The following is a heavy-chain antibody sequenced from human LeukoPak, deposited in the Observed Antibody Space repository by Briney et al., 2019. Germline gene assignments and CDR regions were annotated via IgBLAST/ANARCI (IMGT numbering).Heavy chain of an antibody. V-gene: IGHV4-34*01. J-gene: IGHJ4*02. Sequence: SETLSLTCAVYGGSFSGYYWSWIRQPPGKGLEWIGEINHSGSTNYNPSLKSRVTISVDTSKNQFSLKPSSVTAADTAVYYCARSGIVGATFYSYWGQGTLVTVSS. D-gene: IGHD1-26*01. CDR2: INHSGST. CDR1: GGSFSGYY. CDR3: ARSGIVGATFYSY.